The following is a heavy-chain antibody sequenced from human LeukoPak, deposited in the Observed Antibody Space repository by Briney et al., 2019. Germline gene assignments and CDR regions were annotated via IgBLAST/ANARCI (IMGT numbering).Heavy chain of an antibody. V-gene: IGHV4-31*03. D-gene: IGHD5-18*01. CDR1: GGSISSGGYY. Sequence: SQTLSLTCTVSGGSISSGGYYWSWIRQHPGKGLEWIGYICYSGSTYYNPSLKSRVTISVDTSKNQFSLKLSSVTAADTAVYYCARRGYSYGYWFDPWGQGTLVTVSS. CDR2: ICYSGST. CDR3: ARRGYSYGYWFDP. J-gene: IGHJ5*02.